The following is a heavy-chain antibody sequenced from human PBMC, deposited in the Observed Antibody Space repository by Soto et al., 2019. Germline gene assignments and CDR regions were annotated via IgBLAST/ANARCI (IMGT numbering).Heavy chain of an antibody. J-gene: IGHJ6*02. D-gene: IGHD6-6*01. CDR2: IIPIFGTA. Sequence: QVQLVQSGAEVKKPGSSVKVSCKASGGTFSSYAISWVRQAPGQGLEWMGGIIPIFGTANYAQKFQGRVTITADESTSTAYMELSSLRSEDTAVYYCARSYSSSSVDYYYGMDVWGQGTTVTVSS. CDR3: ARSYSSSSVDYYYGMDV. V-gene: IGHV1-69*12. CDR1: GGTFSSYA.